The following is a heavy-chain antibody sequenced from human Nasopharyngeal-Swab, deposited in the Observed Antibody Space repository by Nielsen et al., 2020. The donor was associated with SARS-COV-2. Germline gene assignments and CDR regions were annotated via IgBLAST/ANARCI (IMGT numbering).Heavy chain of an antibody. V-gene: IGHV3-11*01. CDR1: GFTFSYYY. D-gene: IGHD3-10*01. J-gene: IGHJ4*02. Sequence: GGSLRLSCAASGFTFSYYYMSWIRQAPGKGLEWVSYISSSGSTIYYADSVKGRFTISRDNAKNSLYLQMDSLRAEDTAVYYCASDYGSGSYSVGYWGQGTLVTVSS. CDR2: ISSSGSTI. CDR3: ASDYGSGSYSVGY.